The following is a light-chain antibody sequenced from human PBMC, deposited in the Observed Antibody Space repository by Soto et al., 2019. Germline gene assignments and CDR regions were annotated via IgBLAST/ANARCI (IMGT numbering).Light chain of an antibody. CDR1: SSDVGDYY. J-gene: IGLJ3*02. CDR2: EVS. CDR3: SSYAGSNNWV. V-gene: IGLV2-8*01. Sequence: QSALTQPPSASGSPGQSVTISCTGTSSDVGDYYVSWYQQHPGKAPKLMIYEVSKRPSGVPDRFSGSKSGNTASLTVSGLQAEDEADYYCSSYAGSNNWVFGGGTKLTVL.